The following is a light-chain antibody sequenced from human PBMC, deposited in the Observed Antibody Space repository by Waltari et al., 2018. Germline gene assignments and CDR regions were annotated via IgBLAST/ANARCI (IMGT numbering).Light chain of an antibody. CDR1: QSVSSAY. CDR2: GVS. V-gene: IGKV3-20*01. J-gene: IGKJ2*01. CDR3: QHYGNSLYT. Sequence: ELVLTQSPGTLSLSPGERAPLPRRASQSVSSAYLAWYQQKPGQSPRLLIYGVSSRASGIPDRFSGSGSGTDFTLTISRLEPEDFAVYYCQHYGNSLYTFGQGTKLEIK.